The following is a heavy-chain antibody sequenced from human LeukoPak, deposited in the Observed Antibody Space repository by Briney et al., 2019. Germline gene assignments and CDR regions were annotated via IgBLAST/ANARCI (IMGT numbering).Heavy chain of an antibody. CDR2: ISTYSGNT. CDR1: GYSFNSYG. CDR3: ARAPGDPYYYYYMDV. J-gene: IGHJ6*03. Sequence: GASVKVSCKASGYSFNSYGINWVRQAPGQGLEWMGWISTYSGNTKYEQKVQGRVTMTTDTSTSTAYMELRSLRSDDTAVYYCARAPGDPYYYYYMDVWGKGTTVTVSS. V-gene: IGHV1-18*01. D-gene: IGHD7-27*01.